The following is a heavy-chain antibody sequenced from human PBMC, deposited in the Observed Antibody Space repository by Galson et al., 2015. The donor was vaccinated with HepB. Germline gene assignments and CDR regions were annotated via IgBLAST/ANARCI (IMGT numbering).Heavy chain of an antibody. Sequence: SVKVSCKASGGTFSSYAISWVRQAPGQGLEWMGGIIPIFGTANYAQKFQGRVTITADESTSTAYMELSSLRSEDTAVYYCASDYYDSSGYKRPFDYWGQGTLVTVSS. CDR3: ASDYYDSSGYKRPFDY. V-gene: IGHV1-69*13. CDR1: GGTFSSYA. CDR2: IIPIFGTA. J-gene: IGHJ4*02. D-gene: IGHD3-22*01.